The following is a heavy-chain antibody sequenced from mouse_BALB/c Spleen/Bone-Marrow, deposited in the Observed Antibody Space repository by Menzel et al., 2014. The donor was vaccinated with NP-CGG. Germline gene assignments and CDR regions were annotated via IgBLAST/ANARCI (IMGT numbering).Heavy chain of an antibody. V-gene: IGHV2-9*02. Sequence: VKLVESGPGLVAPSQSLSITCTVSEFSLSSYGVHWVRQPPGKGLEWLGVIWAGGSINYNSALMSRLSISKDNSKSQVFLKMKSLQKDDAAMYYCAREGRGSYGSSGYAMDYWGHGDPVTLPS. CDR1: EFSLSSYG. J-gene: IGHJ4*01. CDR3: AREGRGSYGSSGYAMDY. CDR2: IWAGGSI. D-gene: IGHD1-1*01.